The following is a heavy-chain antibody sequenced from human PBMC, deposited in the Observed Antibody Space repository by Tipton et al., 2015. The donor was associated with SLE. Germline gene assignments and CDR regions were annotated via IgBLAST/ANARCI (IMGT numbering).Heavy chain of an antibody. J-gene: IGHJ5*02. V-gene: IGHV1-69*01. Sequence: QLVQSGPEVKKPGSSVKVSCKASGGTFSSFAINWVRQAPGQGLEWMGGIIPIFGTPNYAQKFHGRLTVSADESTSTAYMELSSLTSEDTAVYYCSRERDKKRGFDPWGQGTLVTVSS. CDR1: GGTFSSFA. CDR3: SRERDKKRGFDP. D-gene: IGHD2-15*01. CDR2: IIPIFGTP.